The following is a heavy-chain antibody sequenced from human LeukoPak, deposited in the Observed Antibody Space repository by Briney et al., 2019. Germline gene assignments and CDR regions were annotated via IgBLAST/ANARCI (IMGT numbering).Heavy chain of an antibody. V-gene: IGHV1-2*02. CDR3: ARVFYCSGGICYLNY. J-gene: IGHJ4*02. CDR1: GYTFTGYY. CDR2: ISPNCGGT. Sequence: GASVKVSCKASGYTFTGYYIQWVRQAPRQGLEWRGWISPNCGGTRYAQKFQGRVTMTRDTSITTAYMELSSLRFDATAVYYCARVFYCSGGICYLNYWGQGTLVTVSS. D-gene: IGHD2-8*02.